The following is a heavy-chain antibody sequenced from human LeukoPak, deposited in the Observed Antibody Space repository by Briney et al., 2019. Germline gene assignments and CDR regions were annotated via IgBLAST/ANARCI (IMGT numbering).Heavy chain of an antibody. D-gene: IGHD5-24*01. CDR1: GGSISSYY. CDR3: ARGCRWLQSDY. CDR2: IHYSGST. V-gene: IGHV4-59*01. J-gene: IGHJ4*02. Sequence: SETLSLTCTVSGGSISSYYWNWIRQPPGKGLEWIGYIHYSGSTNHNPSLQSRVSMSIDTSKNQFFLKVTSVTAADTAVYYCARGCRWLQSDYWGQGILVTVSS.